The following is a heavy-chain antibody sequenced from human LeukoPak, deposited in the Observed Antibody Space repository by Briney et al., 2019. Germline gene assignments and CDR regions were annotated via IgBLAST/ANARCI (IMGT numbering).Heavy chain of an antibody. J-gene: IGHJ4*02. V-gene: IGHV1-58*02. Sequence: SVKVSCKASGFTFTSSAMQWVRQARGQRLEWIGWIVVGSGNANYAQKFQERVTITRDMSTSTAYMELSSLRSEDTAVYYCAAAEWLVPTLWGQGTLVTVSS. CDR1: GFTFTSSA. CDR3: AAAEWLVPTL. CDR2: IVVGSGNA. D-gene: IGHD3-3*01.